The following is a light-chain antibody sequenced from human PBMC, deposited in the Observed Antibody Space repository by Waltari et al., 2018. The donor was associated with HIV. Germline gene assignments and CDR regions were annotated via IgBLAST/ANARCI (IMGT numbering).Light chain of an antibody. V-gene: IGLV1-40*01. Sequence: QPVLTQPPSVSGAPAQRLTISCTGTTSNIATLDNVHRYQQLPIAAPNLHAYGNVKRPSGVPGRFSGSKADTSASLIISGLQTEDEAFYYGQSHDSSLSAVIFGGGTKLTVL. CDR1: TSNIATLDN. CDR3: QSHDSSLSAVI. CDR2: GNV. J-gene: IGLJ2*01.